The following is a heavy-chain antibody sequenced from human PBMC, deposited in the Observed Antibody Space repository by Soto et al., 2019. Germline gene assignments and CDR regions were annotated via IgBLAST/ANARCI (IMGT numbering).Heavy chain of an antibody. D-gene: IGHD6-13*01. CDR3: AREVDSSSWYRSSPDAFDI. CDR1: GFTFSSYW. CDR2: IKQDGSEK. Sequence: GGSLRLSCAASGFTFSSYWMSWVRQAPGKGLEWVANIKQDGSEKYYVDSVKGRFTISRDNAKNSLYLQMNSLRAEDTAVYYCAREVDSSSWYRSSPDAFDIWGQGTMVTVSS. J-gene: IGHJ3*02. V-gene: IGHV3-7*03.